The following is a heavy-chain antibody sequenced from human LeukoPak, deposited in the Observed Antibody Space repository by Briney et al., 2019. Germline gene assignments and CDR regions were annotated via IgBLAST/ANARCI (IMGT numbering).Heavy chain of an antibody. CDR2: IYYSGST. J-gene: IGHJ5*02. D-gene: IGHD2-2*02. CDR3: ARGADYCSSTSCYTFGGFDP. CDR1: GGSISSYY. V-gene: IGHV4-59*08. Sequence: SETLSLTCTVSGGSISSYYWSWIRQPPGKGLEWIGYIYYSGSTNYNPSLKSRVTISVDTSKNQFSLKLSSVTAADTAVYYCARGADYCSSTSCYTFGGFDPWGLGTLVTVSS.